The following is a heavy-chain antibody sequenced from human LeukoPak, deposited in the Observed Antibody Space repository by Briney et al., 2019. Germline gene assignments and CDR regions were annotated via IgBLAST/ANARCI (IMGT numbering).Heavy chain of an antibody. D-gene: IGHD6-6*01. CDR1: GGSISSGGYY. J-gene: IGHJ4*02. Sequence: PSQTLSLTCTVSGGSISSGGYYWSWIRQHPGKGLEWIGYIYYSRSTYYNPSLKSRVTISVDTSKNQFSLKLSSVTAADTAVYYCARDSSIAPFDYWGQRTLVTVSS. CDR3: ARDSSIAPFDY. CDR2: IYYSRST. V-gene: IGHV4-31*03.